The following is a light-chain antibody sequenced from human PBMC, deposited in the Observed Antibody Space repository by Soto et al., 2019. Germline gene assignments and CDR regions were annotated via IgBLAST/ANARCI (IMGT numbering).Light chain of an antibody. Sequence: EIVLTQSPGTLSLSPGERATLSCRASQSVSSSYLAWYQQKPGQAPRPLIYGASSRATGIPDRFSVSGSGTYFSITISRMEPEDFAVYYCQQYGSSPALTFGGGTKVEIK. V-gene: IGKV3-20*01. CDR3: QQYGSSPALT. J-gene: IGKJ4*01. CDR1: QSVSSSY. CDR2: GAS.